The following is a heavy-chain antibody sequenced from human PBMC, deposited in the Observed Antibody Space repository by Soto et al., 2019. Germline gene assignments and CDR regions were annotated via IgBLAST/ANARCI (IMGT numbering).Heavy chain of an antibody. CDR2: INHSGST. Sequence: SETLSLTCTVSGGSFSGYYWSWIRQPPGKGLEWIGEINHSGSTNYNPSLKSRVTISVDTSKNQFSLKLSSVTAADTAVYYCARGLRYCSSTSCYGFYYYYYMDVWGKGTTVTVSS. CDR1: GGSFSGYY. CDR3: ARGLRYCSSTSCYGFYYYYYMDV. D-gene: IGHD2-2*01. J-gene: IGHJ6*03. V-gene: IGHV4-34*01.